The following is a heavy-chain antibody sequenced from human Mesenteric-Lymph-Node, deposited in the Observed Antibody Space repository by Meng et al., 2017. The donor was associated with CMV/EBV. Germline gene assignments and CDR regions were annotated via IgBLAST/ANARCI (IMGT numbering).Heavy chain of an antibody. J-gene: IGHJ6*02. CDR2: INHSGST. CDR1: GGSFSGYY. V-gene: IGHV4-34*01. Sequence: SETLSLTCAVYGGSFSGYYWSWIRQPPGKGLEWVGEINHSGSTNYNPSLKSRVTISVDTSKNQFSLKLSSVTAADTAVYYCARAKRLQLLSYSDGMDVWGQGTTVTVSS. D-gene: IGHD2-2*01. CDR3: ARAKRLQLLSYSDGMDV.